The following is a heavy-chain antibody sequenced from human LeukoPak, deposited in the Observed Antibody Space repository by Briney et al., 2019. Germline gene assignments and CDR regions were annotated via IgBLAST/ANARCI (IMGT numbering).Heavy chain of an antibody. CDR3: ARELAINAFDV. Sequence: ASVKVSCKASGYTLTDNHLYWVRQAPGQGLEWMGWIDPNSGVTNFAQNFQGRLTMTTDTSISTAYMELSRLTSDDTTVYYCARELAINAFDVWGQGTLVTVSS. V-gene: IGHV1-2*02. J-gene: IGHJ3*01. CDR1: GYTLTDNH. CDR2: IDPNSGVT.